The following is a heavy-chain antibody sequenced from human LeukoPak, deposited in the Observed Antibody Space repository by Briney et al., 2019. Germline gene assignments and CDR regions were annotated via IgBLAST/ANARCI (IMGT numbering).Heavy chain of an antibody. CDR3: ARVASSWYDLDY. Sequence: ASVKVSCKASGGTFSSYAISWVRQAPGQGLEWMGRIIPILGIANYAQKFQGRVTITADKSTSTAYMELRSLRSDDTAVYYCARVASSWYDLDYWGQGTLVTVSS. J-gene: IGHJ4*02. V-gene: IGHV1-69*04. CDR2: IIPILGIA. D-gene: IGHD6-13*01. CDR1: GGTFSSYA.